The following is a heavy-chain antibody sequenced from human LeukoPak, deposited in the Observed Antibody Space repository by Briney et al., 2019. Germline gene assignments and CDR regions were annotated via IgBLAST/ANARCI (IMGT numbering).Heavy chain of an antibody. CDR2: ISSSSSTI. Sequence: GGSLRLSCAASGFTFSSYSMNWVRQAPGKGLEWVSYISSSSSTIYYADSVKGRFTISRDNSKNTLYLQMNSLRAEDTAVYYGGRGYSAPPWTFFDYGGKGPLVTVSS. CDR1: GFTFSSYS. V-gene: IGHV3-48*01. D-gene: IGHD6-13*01. CDR3: GRGYSAPPWTFFDY. J-gene: IGHJ4*02.